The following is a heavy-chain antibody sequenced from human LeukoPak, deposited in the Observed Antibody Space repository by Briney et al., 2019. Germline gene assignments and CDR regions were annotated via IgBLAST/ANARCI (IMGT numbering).Heavy chain of an antibody. CDR2: ISGSGGST. J-gene: IGHJ4*02. CDR1: GFTFSSYA. Sequence: GGSLRLSSAASGFTFSSYAMSWVRQAPGKGLEWVSAISGSGGSTYYADSVKGRFTISRDNSKNTLYLQMNSLRAEDTAVYYCAQVSMIVVVSDYWGQGTLVTVS. CDR3: AQVSMIVVVSDY. V-gene: IGHV3-23*01. D-gene: IGHD3-22*01.